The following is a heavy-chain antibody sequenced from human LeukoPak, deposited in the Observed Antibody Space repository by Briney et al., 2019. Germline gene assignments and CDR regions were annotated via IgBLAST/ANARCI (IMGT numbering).Heavy chain of an antibody. CDR1: GYTLTELS. CDR3: ATGPITMVRGVVND. CDR2: FDPEDGET. J-gene: IGHJ4*02. D-gene: IGHD3-10*01. Sequence: GASVKVSCKVSGYTLTELSMYWVRQAPGKGLEWMGGFDPEDGETIYAQKFQGRVTMTEDTSTDTAYMELSSLRSEDTAVYYCATGPITMVRGVVNDWGQGTLVTVSS. V-gene: IGHV1-24*01.